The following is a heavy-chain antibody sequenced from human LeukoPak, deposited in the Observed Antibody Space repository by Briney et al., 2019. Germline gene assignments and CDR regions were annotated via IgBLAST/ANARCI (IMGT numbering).Heavy chain of an antibody. CDR2: IYHSGST. J-gene: IGHJ4*02. D-gene: IGHD3-3*01. CDR3: ARDGVFGVVINY. CDR1: GYSISSGYY. Sequence: SETLSPTCTVSGYSISSGYYWGWIRQPPGKGLEWIGSIYHSGSTYYNPSLKSRVTISVDTSKNQFSLKLSSVTAADTAVYYCARDGVFGVVINYWGQGTLVTVSS. V-gene: IGHV4-38-2*02.